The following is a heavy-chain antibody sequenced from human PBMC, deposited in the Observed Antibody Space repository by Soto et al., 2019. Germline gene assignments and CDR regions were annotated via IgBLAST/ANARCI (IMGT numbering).Heavy chain of an antibody. V-gene: IGHV4-34*01. D-gene: IGHD3-10*01. CDR2: INHSGST. CDR1: CGSFSGYY. Sequence: SETLSLTCAVYCGSFSGYYWSWIRQPPGKGLEWIGEINHSGSTNYNPSLKSRVTISVDTSKNQFSLKLSSVTAADTAVYYCARRGAYYYGSGSSKWFDPWGQGTLVTVSS. J-gene: IGHJ5*02. CDR3: ARRGAYYYGSGSSKWFDP.